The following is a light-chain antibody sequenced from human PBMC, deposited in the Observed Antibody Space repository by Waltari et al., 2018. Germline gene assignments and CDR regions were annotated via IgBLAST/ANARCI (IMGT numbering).Light chain of an antibody. CDR3: ASYISSSTLEL. V-gene: IGLV2-14*03. CDR1: SSYVGGNNY. Sequence: QSALTQPASVSGSPGQSITISCTGTSSYVGGNNYVSGYQQHPGKAPKLMIYDVSNRPSGVSNRFSGSKSGNTASLTISGLQAEDEADYYCASYISSSTLELFGGGTSLTVL. CDR2: DVS. J-gene: IGLJ2*01.